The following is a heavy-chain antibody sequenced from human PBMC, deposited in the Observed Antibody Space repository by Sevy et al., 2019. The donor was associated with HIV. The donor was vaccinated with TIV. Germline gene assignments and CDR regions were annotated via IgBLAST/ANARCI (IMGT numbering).Heavy chain of an antibody. V-gene: IGHV3-74*01. Sequence: GGSLRLSCAASGFTFSSYWMHWVRQAPGKGLVWVSRINSDGSSTSYADSVKGRFTISRDNAKNTLYLQMNSLRAEDTAVYYCARGQWMRSSSWWGDPFDYWGQGTLVTVSS. D-gene: IGHD6-13*01. J-gene: IGHJ4*02. CDR1: GFTFSSYW. CDR3: ARGQWMRSSSWWGDPFDY. CDR2: INSDGSST.